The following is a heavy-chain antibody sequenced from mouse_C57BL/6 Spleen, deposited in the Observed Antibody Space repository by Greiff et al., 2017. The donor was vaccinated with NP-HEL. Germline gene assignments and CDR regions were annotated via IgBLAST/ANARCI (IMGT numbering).Heavy chain of an antibody. J-gene: IGHJ3*01. Sequence: EVKVVESGPELVKPGASVKISCKASGYSFTGYYMNWVKQSPEKSLEWIGEINPSTGGTTYNQKFKAKATLTVDKSSSTAYMQLKSLTSEDSAVYYCAREEIYYGNYESAYWGQGTLVTVSA. CDR1: GYSFTGYY. V-gene: IGHV1-42*01. D-gene: IGHD2-1*01. CDR2: INPSTGGT. CDR3: AREEIYYGNYESAY.